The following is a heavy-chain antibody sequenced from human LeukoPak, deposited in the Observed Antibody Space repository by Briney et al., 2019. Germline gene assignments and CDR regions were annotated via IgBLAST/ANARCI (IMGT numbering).Heavy chain of an antibody. CDR1: GFTVSYNY. J-gene: IGHJ5*02. Sequence: GGSLRLSCAASGFTVSYNYMTWGRQAPGKGLEWVSVIYSCGSTYYADSVKGRFTISRDNSKNTLYLQMNSLRAEDTAVYYCTRNWGSDNWFDPWGQGTLVTVSS. D-gene: IGHD7-27*01. CDR3: TRNWGSDNWFDP. CDR2: IYSCGST. V-gene: IGHV3-53*01.